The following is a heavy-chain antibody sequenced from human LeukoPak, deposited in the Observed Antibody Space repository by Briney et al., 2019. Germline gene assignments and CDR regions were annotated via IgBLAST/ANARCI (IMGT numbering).Heavy chain of an antibody. J-gene: IGHJ5*01. CDR1: GFSFSNYF. D-gene: IGHD1-26*01. Sequence: GGSLRLSCEASGFSFSNYFISWTRQAPGKGLEWVGYITNSGRSTSYADAVKGRFTISRDNAKKSVYLEMTDLRVEDNAVYYCAREASGNYYVFDSWGQGTLVTVSS. CDR3: AREASGNYYVFDS. V-gene: IGHV3-11*04. CDR2: ITNSGRST.